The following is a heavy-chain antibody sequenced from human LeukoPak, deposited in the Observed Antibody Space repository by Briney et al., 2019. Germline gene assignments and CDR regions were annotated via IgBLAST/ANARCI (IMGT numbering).Heavy chain of an antibody. CDR3: ARGPYYYDSSGYGWFDP. D-gene: IGHD3-22*01. CDR2: IYSSGTT. CDR1: GGSITSYY. J-gene: IGHJ5*02. Sequence: SETLSLTCTVSGGSITSYYWSWLRQPAGKGLEWIGRIYSSGTTNYNPSLKSRVTMSIDTSKTQFSLKLSSVTAADTAVYYCARGPYYYDSSGYGWFDPWGQGTLVTVSS. V-gene: IGHV4-4*07.